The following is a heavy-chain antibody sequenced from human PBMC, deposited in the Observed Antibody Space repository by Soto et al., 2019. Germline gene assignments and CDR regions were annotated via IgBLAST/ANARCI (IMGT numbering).Heavy chain of an antibody. CDR1: GFTFSSYW. Sequence: GGSLRLSCAASGFTFSSYWMSWVRQAPGKGLEWVANIKQDGSEKYYVDSVKGRFTISRDNAKNSLYLQMNSLRAEDTAVYYCARDMVLWFGESNFDIWGQGTMVTVSS. CDR3: ARDMVLWFGESNFDI. D-gene: IGHD3-10*01. J-gene: IGHJ3*02. V-gene: IGHV3-7*01. CDR2: IKQDGSEK.